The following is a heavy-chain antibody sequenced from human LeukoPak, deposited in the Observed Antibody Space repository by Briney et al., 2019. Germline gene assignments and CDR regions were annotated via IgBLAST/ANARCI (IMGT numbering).Heavy chain of an antibody. J-gene: IGHJ5*02. CDR3: ARSRGVINSNWFDP. CDR2: IYTSGST. Sequence: PSETLSLTCTVSGGSISSYYWSWIRQPPGKGLEWIWYIYTSGSTNYNPSLKSRVTISVDTSKNQFSLKLSSVTAADTAVYYCARSRGVINSNWFDPWGQGTLVTVSS. CDR1: GGSISSYY. V-gene: IGHV4-4*09. D-gene: IGHD3-10*01.